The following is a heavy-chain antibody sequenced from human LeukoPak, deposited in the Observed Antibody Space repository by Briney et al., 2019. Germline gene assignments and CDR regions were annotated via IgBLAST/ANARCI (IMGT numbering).Heavy chain of an antibody. V-gene: IGHV1-46*03. Sequence: ASVKVSCKASGYTFTSYYMHWVRQAPGQGLEWMGIINPSGGSTSYAQKFQGRVTMTRDTSTSTVYMELSSLRSEDTAVYYCAYSSSWHQPFDYWDQGTLVTVSS. CDR1: GYTFTSYY. J-gene: IGHJ4*02. CDR3: AYSSSWHQPFDY. D-gene: IGHD6-13*01. CDR2: INPSGGST.